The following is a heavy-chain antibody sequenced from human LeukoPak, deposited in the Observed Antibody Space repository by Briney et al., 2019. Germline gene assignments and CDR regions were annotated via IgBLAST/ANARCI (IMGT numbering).Heavy chain of an antibody. J-gene: IGHJ4*02. CDR1: GGSISGYY. D-gene: IGHD2-15*01. V-gene: IGHV4-59*01. Sequence: SETLSLTCTVSGGSISGYYWSWVRHPPGQELEYSGNIYNTGSTNYNPSLKSRVAISVDTSKNQFSLKLTSVTAADTAVYYCARRIPRSAYLDYWGQGTLVTVSS. CDR3: ARRIPRSAYLDY. CDR2: IYNTGST.